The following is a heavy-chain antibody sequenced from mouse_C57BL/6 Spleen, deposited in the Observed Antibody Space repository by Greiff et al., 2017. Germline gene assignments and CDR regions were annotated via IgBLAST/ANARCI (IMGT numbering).Heavy chain of an antibody. J-gene: IGHJ1*03. CDR1: GYSITSGYY. CDR2: ISYDGSN. D-gene: IGHD1-1*01. CDR3: ARDYYYGSSYGYFDV. Sequence: EVQLVESGPGLVKPSQSLSLTCSVTGYSITSGYYWNWIRQFPGNELEWMGYISYDGSNNYNPSLKNRISITRDTSKNQFFLKLNSVTTEDTATYYCARDYYYGSSYGYFDVWGTGTTVTVSS. V-gene: IGHV3-6*01.